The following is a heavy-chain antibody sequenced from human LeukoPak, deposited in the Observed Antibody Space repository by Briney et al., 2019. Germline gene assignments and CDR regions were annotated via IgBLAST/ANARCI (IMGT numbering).Heavy chain of an antibody. J-gene: IGHJ4*02. CDR1: GFTFSSYA. CDR3: AKRRGCSSTSCSPHFDY. V-gene: IGHV3-23*01. CDR2: ISGSGGST. Sequence: GGSLRLSCAASGFTFSSYAMSWVRQAPGKGLEWVSAISGSGGSTYYADSVKGRFTISRDNSKNTLYLQMNSLRAEDTAVYYCAKRRGCSSTSCSPHFDYWGQGTLVTVSS. D-gene: IGHD2-2*01.